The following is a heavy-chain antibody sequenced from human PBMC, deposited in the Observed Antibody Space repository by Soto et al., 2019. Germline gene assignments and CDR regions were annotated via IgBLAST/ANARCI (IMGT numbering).Heavy chain of an antibody. D-gene: IGHD2-15*01. Sequence: QVQLVESGGGVVQPGWSLRLSCAASGFTFSDYGIHWVRQAPGEGLQWVAVIWFDGSNEHYADSVKGRFTISRDNSKNTLYLQMYSLRAGDTAVYYCARGSLYCSSTSCSYGMDVWGQRTTVTVSS. CDR2: IWFDGSNE. CDR1: GFTFSDYG. CDR3: ARGSLYCSSTSCSYGMDV. V-gene: IGHV3-33*01. J-gene: IGHJ6*02.